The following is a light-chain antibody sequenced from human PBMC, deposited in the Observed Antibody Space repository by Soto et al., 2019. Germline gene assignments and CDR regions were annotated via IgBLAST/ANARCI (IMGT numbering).Light chain of an antibody. CDR2: GAS. CDR3: QQSHSVPLT. CDR1: QPITKF. V-gene: IGKV1-39*01. Sequence: DIQMTQSPSSLSASVGDRVTITCRASQPITKFLNWFQHKPGEAPKRLIYGASILQDGVPSRFSGSGSGTDYTLTISGLQTEDFGTYYCQQSHSVPLTFGGGTKVE. J-gene: IGKJ4*01.